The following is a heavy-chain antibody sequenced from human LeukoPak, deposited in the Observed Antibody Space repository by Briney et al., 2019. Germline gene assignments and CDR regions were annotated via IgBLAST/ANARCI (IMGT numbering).Heavy chain of an antibody. V-gene: IGHV3-11*01. CDR3: ARDRATTGDDAFDI. J-gene: IGHJ3*02. CDR1: GFTFSDYN. D-gene: IGHD1-26*01. CDR2: ISRSGSTK. Sequence: GGSLRLSCSASGFTFSDYNMRWIRQTPAKGLEWVSSISRSGSTKYYADSVKRQVTISRDNAKNPLFLQLNSLRAEDTAVYYCARDRATTGDDAFDIWGQGTMVTVSS.